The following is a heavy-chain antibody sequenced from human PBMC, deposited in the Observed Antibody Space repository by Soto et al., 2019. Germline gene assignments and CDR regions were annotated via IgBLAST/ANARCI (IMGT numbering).Heavy chain of an antibody. V-gene: IGHV3-49*04. J-gene: IGHJ6*02. D-gene: IGHD1-7*01. CDR2: IRSKAYGGTT. CDR3: TRELDINWNYVGMDV. CDR1: GFTFGGYA. Sequence: QPGGSLRLSCTASGFTFGGYAMSWVRHAPGKGLEWVGFIRSKAYGGTTEYAASVKGRFTISRDDSKSIAYLQMNSLKTEDTAVYYCTRELDINWNYVGMDVWGQGTTVTVSS.